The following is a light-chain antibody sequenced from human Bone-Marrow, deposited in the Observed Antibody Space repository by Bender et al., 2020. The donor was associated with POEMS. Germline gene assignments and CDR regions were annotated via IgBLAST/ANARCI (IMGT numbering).Light chain of an antibody. CDR2: DVS. V-gene: IGLV2-11*01. Sequence: QSALTQPRSVSESPGQSVTISCTGTSSDVGGYNYVSWYQHHPGKAPKLMIYDVSKRPSGVPDRFSGSKSGNTASLTISGLQPEDEADYYCNSYTTSSTHVFGSGTKVTVL. CDR3: NSYTTSSTHV. CDR1: SSDVGGYNY. J-gene: IGLJ1*01.